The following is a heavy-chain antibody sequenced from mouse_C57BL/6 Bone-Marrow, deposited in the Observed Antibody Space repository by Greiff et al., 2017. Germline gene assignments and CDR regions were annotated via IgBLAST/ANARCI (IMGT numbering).Heavy chain of an antibody. CDR2: INPNNGGT. Sequence: EVKLQESGPELVKPGASVKIPCKASGYTFTDYNMDWVKQSHGKSLEWIGDINPNNGGTIYNQKFKGKATLTVDKSSSTAYMELRSLTSEDTAVYYCARAITTVVATRYFDVWGTGTTVTVSS. D-gene: IGHD1-1*01. CDR1: GYTFTDYN. V-gene: IGHV1-18*01. CDR3: ARAITTVVATRYFDV. J-gene: IGHJ1*03.